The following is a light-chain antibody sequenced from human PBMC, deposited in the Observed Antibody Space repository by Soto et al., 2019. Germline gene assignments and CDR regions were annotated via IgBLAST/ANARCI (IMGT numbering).Light chain of an antibody. CDR1: QSVSSY. Sequence: EIVLTQSPATLSLSPGERATLSCRASQSVSSYLAWYQQKPGQAPRLLIYDASNRATGIPARFSGSGSGTDFTLTSSSLEPEAFAVYYGQQRSNWITFGQGTRLEIK. CDR2: DAS. V-gene: IGKV3-11*01. CDR3: QQRSNWIT. J-gene: IGKJ5*01.